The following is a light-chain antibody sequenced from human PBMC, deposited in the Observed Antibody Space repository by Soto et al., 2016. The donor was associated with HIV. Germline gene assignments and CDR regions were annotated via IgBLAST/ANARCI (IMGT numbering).Light chain of an antibody. Sequence: DIQLTQSPSFLSASVGDRVTITCRASQGVRGYLVWYQQKPQKVPKLLIYAVSTVQSGVPSRFSGSGSGTEFSLTISSLQPEDSATYYCLQHNSYPRTFGQGTKVDIK. CDR2: AVS. J-gene: IGKJ1*01. V-gene: IGKV1-9*01. CDR3: LQHNSYPRT. CDR1: QGVRGY.